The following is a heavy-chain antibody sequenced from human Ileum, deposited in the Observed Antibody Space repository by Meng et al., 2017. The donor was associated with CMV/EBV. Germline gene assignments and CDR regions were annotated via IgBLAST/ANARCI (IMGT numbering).Heavy chain of an antibody. J-gene: IGHJ4*02. CDR1: GDSIRSHY. CDR2: VYYSGSA. Sequence: SETLSPTCTVSGDSIRSHYWSWIRQPPGKGLEWMGHVYYSGSATYSPSLRSRITISIDTSKNQTSLNLRSVTAADAAIYFCARGIGHASNNTHDYWGQGTVVTVSS. D-gene: IGHD1/OR15-1a*01. V-gene: IGHV4-59*11. CDR3: ARGIGHASNNTHDY.